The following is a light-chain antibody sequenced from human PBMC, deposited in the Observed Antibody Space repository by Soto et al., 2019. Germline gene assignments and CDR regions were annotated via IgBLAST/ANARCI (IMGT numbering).Light chain of an antibody. V-gene: IGKV3-15*01. CDR1: QSVCTN. CDR2: GVS. Sequence: ERVMTQSPVTLSVSPGESVTLSCRASQSVCTNLAWYQQKPGKAPSLLIYGVSTRATGIPTRFSGSGSGRQFTLTISSLQSEDFAVYYCQQYNNWPQTFGQGTKVEIK. J-gene: IGKJ1*01. CDR3: QQYNNWPQT.